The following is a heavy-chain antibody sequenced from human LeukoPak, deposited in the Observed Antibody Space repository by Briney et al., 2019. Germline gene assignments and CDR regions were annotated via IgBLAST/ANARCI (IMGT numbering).Heavy chain of an antibody. CDR3: AKDWTPHNRVYGCLDA. Sequence: PPGESLRLSCVGSGFAFGVHAMSWVRQAPGKGPEWVATIGSGADLFYAESVKGRFTISRDDPRNTVWLQMNSLRAEDTALYYCAKDWTPHNRVYGCLDAWGQGTQGTVSS. D-gene: IGHD3-10*01. CDR1: GFAFGVHA. J-gene: IGHJ5*02. V-gene: IGHV3-23*01. CDR2: IGSGADL.